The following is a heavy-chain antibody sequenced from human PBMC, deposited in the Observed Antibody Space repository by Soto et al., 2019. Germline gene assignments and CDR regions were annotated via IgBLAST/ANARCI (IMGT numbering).Heavy chain of an antibody. J-gene: IGHJ5*02. Sequence: QVQLVQSGAEVKKPGSSVKVSCKASGGTFSSSAINWVRQAPGQGLEWMGGIIPIFGTPDYAQKFQGRVTITEDESTTTDYMELSSLRSEDTAVYFCAREDERWFDPWGQGTMVTVSS. V-gene: IGHV1-69*12. CDR1: GGTFSSSA. CDR2: IIPIFGTP. CDR3: AREDERWFDP.